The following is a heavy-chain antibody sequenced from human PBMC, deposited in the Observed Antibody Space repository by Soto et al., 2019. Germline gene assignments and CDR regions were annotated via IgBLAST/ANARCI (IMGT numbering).Heavy chain of an antibody. V-gene: IGHV6-1*01. CDR1: GDSFASNSAA. Sequence: SQSLSLTCAISGDSFASNSAARNWIRLSPSRGLEWLARTYYRSRCYNDYAVSVRSRITVNPDTSKNQFSLQLTSVTPEDSAVYYCAGTSAHQWYYMDVWGKGTKVTVSS. CDR3: AGTSAHQWYYMDV. D-gene: IGHD1-7*01. CDR2: TYYRSRCYN. J-gene: IGHJ6*03.